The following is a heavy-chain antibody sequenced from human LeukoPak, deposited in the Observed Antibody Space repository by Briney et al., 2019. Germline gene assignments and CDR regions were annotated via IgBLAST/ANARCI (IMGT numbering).Heavy chain of an antibody. CDR1: GGSISSYY. D-gene: IGHD6-13*01. V-gene: IGHV4-59*01. CDR3: ARISSSNWYNERGAFDV. Sequence: PSETLSLTCTVSGGSISSYYWSWIRQSPGKGLECIGYIHYTGSTNYSPSLKSRVTISVDTSKHQFSLKLRSVTAADTAVYYCARISSSNWYNERGAFDVWGQGTMVTVSS. J-gene: IGHJ3*01. CDR2: IHYTGST.